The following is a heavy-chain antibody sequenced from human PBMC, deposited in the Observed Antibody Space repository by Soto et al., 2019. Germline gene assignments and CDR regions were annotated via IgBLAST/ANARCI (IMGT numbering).Heavy chain of an antibody. D-gene: IGHD2-2*01. J-gene: IGHJ5*02. CDR3: ATCDIVLVPAATICNWFDP. CDR2: IYYSGST. CDR1: GGSISSYY. Sequence: SETLSLTCTVSGGSISSYYWMHWIRQHPGKGLEWIGYIYYSGSTYYNPSLKSRVTISVDTSKNQFSLKLSSVTAADTAVYYCATCDIVLVPAATICNWFDPWGQGTLVTVSS. V-gene: IGHV4-59*06.